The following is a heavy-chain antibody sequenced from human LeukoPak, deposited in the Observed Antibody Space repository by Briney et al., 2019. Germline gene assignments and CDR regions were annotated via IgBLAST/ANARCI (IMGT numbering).Heavy chain of an antibody. CDR2: INPSGGST. J-gene: IGHJ4*02. V-gene: IGHV1-46*01. Sequence: ASVKISCKASGYTFISYYMHWVRQAPEHGIEWMGIINPSGGSTSYAQKFQGRVTMTRDTSTSTVYMELSSLRSEDTAVYYCARDGIAAYGGYDYWGQGTLVTVSS. D-gene: IGHD5-12*01. CDR1: GYTFISYY. CDR3: ARDGIAAYGGYDY.